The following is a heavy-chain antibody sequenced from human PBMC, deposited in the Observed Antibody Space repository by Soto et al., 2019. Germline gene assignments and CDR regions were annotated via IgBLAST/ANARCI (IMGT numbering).Heavy chain of an antibody. CDR2: IIAYNGNT. D-gene: IGHD6-13*01. CDR3: ARVSYSGNWFVHSVAGPNWFDP. CDR1: GGTFSSYA. Sequence: GASVKVSCKASGGTFSSYAISWVRQAPGQGLEWMGWIIAYNGNTNYAKKFQGRVTMTTDTSTSTASMELRSLRSDDTAVYYCARVSYSGNWFVHSVAGPNWFDPWGQGTLVTVSS. J-gene: IGHJ5*02. V-gene: IGHV1-18*01.